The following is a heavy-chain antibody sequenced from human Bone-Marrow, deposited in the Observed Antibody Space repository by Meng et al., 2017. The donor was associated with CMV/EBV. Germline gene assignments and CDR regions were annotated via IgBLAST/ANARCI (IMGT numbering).Heavy chain of an antibody. CDR1: GFTFSSYS. J-gene: IGHJ4*02. CDR2: ISSSSSTI. V-gene: IGHV3-48*04. CDR3: ARDHRNNYFELVY. Sequence: GESLKISCAASGFTFSSYSMNWVRQAPGKGLEWVSYISSSSSTIYYADSVKGRFTISRDNAKNSLYLQVNSLRAEDTAVYYCARDHRNNYFELVYWGQGTRVTGSS. D-gene: IGHD3-9*01.